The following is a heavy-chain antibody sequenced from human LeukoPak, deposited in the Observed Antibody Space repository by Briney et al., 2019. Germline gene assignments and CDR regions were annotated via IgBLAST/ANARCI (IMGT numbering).Heavy chain of an antibody. Sequence: SETLSLTCTVSGGSISSYYWSWIRQPPGKGLEWIGRIYTSGSTNYNPSLKSRVTMSVDTSKNQFSLKLSSVTAADTAVYYCARVAAAGHYYYYYMDVWGKGTTVTVSS. V-gene: IGHV4-4*07. J-gene: IGHJ6*03. D-gene: IGHD6-13*01. CDR2: IYTSGST. CDR3: ARVAAAGHYYYYYMDV. CDR1: GGSISSYY.